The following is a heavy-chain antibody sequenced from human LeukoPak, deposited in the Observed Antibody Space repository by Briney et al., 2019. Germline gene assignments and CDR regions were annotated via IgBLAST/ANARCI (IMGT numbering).Heavy chain of an antibody. Sequence: GGSLRLSCAASGFTFSSYGMHWVRQAPGKGLEWVAVISYDGSNKYYADSVKGRFTISRDNSKNTLYLQMNSLRAEDTAVYYCARTGRARIWDDSSGYYFAYWGQGTLVTVSS. CDR1: GFTFSSYG. J-gene: IGHJ4*02. CDR3: ARTGRARIWDDSSGYYFAY. D-gene: IGHD3-22*01. V-gene: IGHV3-30*03. CDR2: ISYDGSNK.